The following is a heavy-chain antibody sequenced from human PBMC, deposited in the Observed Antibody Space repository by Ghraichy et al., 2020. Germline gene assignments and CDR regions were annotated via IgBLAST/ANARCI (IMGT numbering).Heavy chain of an antibody. Sequence: ASVKVSCKVSGYTLTELSMHWVRQAPGKGLEWMGGFDPEDGETIYAQKFQGRVTMTEDTSTDTAYMELSSLRSEDTAVYYCATDGYYGSGSILSCWGQGTTVTVSS. D-gene: IGHD3-10*01. CDR3: ATDGYYGSGSILSC. J-gene: IGHJ6*02. CDR2: FDPEDGET. CDR1: GYTLTELS. V-gene: IGHV1-24*01.